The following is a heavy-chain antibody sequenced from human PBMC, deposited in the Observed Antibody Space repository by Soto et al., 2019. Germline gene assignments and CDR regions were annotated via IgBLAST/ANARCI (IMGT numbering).Heavy chain of an antibody. J-gene: IGHJ5*02. CDR3: ARGYFDSGHGYDL. Sequence: GESLKISCKGPGHLFNNHWIGWVRQTPGKGLEWMGLIFTRDSETKTSPSFQGHVSFSVDNSIDTVYLQWTSLKTTDTGIYFCARGYFDSGHGYDLWGQGTLVTVSS. CDR1: GHLFNNHW. V-gene: IGHV5-51*01. CDR2: IFTRDSET. D-gene: IGHD3-10*01.